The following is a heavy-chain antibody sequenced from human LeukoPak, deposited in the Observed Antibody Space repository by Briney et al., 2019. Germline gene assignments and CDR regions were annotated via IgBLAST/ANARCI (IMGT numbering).Heavy chain of an antibody. Sequence: GGSLRLSCAASGFSFSRYSMNWVRQAPGKGREWVSYISSSGSTIYYADSVKGRFTISRDNAKNSLYLQMNSLRAEDTAVYYCARDSDYDSSGYFDYWGQGTLVTVSS. D-gene: IGHD3-22*01. CDR2: ISSSGSTI. CDR1: GFSFSRYS. CDR3: ARDSDYDSSGYFDY. V-gene: IGHV3-48*03. J-gene: IGHJ4*02.